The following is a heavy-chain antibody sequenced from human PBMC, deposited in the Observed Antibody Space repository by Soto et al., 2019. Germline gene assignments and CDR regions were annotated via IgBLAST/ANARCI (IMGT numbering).Heavy chain of an antibody. D-gene: IGHD5-12*01. CDR3: AKTGYSGYDGPNYYYYYMDV. CDR1: GFTFSSYA. V-gene: IGHV3-23*01. CDR2: ISGSGGST. J-gene: IGHJ6*03. Sequence: GGSLRLSCAASGFTFSSYAMSWVRQAPGKGLEWVSAISGSGGSTYYADSVKGRFTISRDNSKNTLYLQMNSLRAEDTAVYYCAKTGYSGYDGPNYYYYYMDVWGKGTTVTVSS.